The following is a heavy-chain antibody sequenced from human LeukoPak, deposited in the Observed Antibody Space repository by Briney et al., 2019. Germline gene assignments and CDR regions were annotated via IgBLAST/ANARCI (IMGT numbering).Heavy chain of an antibody. CDR3: TTDDDYVWGSYPPG. J-gene: IGHJ4*02. V-gene: IGHV3-15*01. CDR2: IKSKTDGGTT. Sequence: GGSLRLSCAASGFTFSNAWMSWVRQAPGKGLEWVGRIKSKTDGGTTDYAAPVKGRFTISRDDSKNTLDLQMNSLKTEDTAVYYCTTDDDYVWGSYPPGWGQGTLVTVSS. CDR1: GFTFSNAW. D-gene: IGHD3-16*01.